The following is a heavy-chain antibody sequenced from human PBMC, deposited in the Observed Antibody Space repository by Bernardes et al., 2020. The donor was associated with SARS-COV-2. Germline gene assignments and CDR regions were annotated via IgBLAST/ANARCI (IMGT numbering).Heavy chain of an antibody. V-gene: IGHV3-48*02. D-gene: IGHD3-16*01. Sequence: GGSLRLSCAASGFTFNSYNMNWVRQAPGKGLEWIAHIRGSSNDVYYADSVKGRFTISRDNAKNSLYLQMNSLRDEDTAVYYCARGGLTIGAACDFWGQVTVVTVSS. CDR3: ARGGLTIGAACDF. J-gene: IGHJ4*02. CDR2: IRGSSNDV. CDR1: GFTFNSYN.